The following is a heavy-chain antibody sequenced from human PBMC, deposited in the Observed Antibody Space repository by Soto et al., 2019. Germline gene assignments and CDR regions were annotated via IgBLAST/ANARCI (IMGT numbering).Heavy chain of an antibody. J-gene: IGHJ6*03. D-gene: IGHD4-17*01. CDR3: ARDYGDYRYYYYMDV. Sequence: GGSLRLSCAASGFTFSSYSMNWVRQAPGKGLEWVSSISSSSSYIYYADSVKGRFTISRDNAKNSLYLQMNSLRAEDTAVYYCARDYGDYRYYYYMDVWGKGTTVTVSS. CDR1: GFTFSSYS. CDR2: ISSSSSYI. V-gene: IGHV3-21*01.